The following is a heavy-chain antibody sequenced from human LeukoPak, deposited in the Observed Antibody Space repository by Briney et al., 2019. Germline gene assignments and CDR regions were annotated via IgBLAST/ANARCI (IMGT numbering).Heavy chain of an antibody. V-gene: IGHV4-59*08. CDR1: GGSISSYY. J-gene: IGHJ4*02. CDR3: AKGPMIVVVTEPYFDY. CDR2: IYYSGST. Sequence: PSETLSLTCTVSGGSISSYYWSWIRQPPGKGLEWIGYIYYSGSTNYNPSLKSRVTISVDTSKNQFSLKLSSVTAADTAVYYCAKGPMIVVVTEPYFDYWGQGTLVTVSS. D-gene: IGHD3-22*01.